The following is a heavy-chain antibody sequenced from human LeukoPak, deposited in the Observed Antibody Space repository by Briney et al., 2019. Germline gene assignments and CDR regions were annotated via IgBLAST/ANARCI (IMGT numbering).Heavy chain of an antibody. V-gene: IGHV3-30*18. CDR3: AKDSLHWGDCSSTSCYAYFDY. CDR1: GFTFSSYG. D-gene: IGHD2-2*01. Sequence: PGGSLRLSCAASGFTFSSYGMHWVRQAPGKGLEWVAVISYDGSNKYYADSVKGRFTISRDNSKNTLYLQMNSLRAEDTAVYYCAKDSLHWGDCSSTSCYAYFDYWGQGTLVTVSS. J-gene: IGHJ4*02. CDR2: ISYDGSNK.